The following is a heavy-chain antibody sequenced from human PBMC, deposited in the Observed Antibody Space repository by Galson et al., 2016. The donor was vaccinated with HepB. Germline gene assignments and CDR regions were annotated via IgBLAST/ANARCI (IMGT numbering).Heavy chain of an antibody. Sequence: KVSCKASGGSFTNYPITWVRQAPGQGLEWMGQIIPLFGIPDYAQKFQGRVTITTDDSTDTAYMELSSLRSEDTAVYYCARGEGECSAVFCSVGTDFWGQGTLVTVSS. CDR1: GGSFTNYP. D-gene: IGHD2-15*01. CDR3: ARGEGECSAVFCSVGTDF. V-gene: IGHV1-69*05. CDR2: IIPLFGIP. J-gene: IGHJ4*02.